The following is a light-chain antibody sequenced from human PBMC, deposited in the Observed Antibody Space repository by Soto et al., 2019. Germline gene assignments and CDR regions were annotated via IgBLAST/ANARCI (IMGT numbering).Light chain of an antibody. CDR1: SRDFGGYNY. CDR2: EVT. J-gene: IGLJ3*02. CDR3: SSYTSSSTRV. Sequence: QSALTQPASVSGSPGQSITISCTGTSRDFGGYNYVSWYQHHPGKAPKLMLYEVTNRPSGVSNRFSGSKSGNTVSLTISGLQAEDEADYYCSSYTSSSTRVFGGGTKVTVL. V-gene: IGLV2-14*01.